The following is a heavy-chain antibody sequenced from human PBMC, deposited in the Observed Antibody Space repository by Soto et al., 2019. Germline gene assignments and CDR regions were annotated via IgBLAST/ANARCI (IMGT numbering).Heavy chain of an antibody. CDR2: IYYSGST. CDR3: ARPGYYDSSGYYLGTFDI. CDR1: GGSISSSSYY. D-gene: IGHD3-22*01. J-gene: IGHJ3*02. Sequence: SETLSLTCTVSGGSISSSSYYWGWIRQPPGKGLEWIGSIYYSGSTYYNPSLKSRVTISVDTSKNQFSLKLSSVTAADTAVYYCARPGYYDSSGYYLGTFDIWGQGTMVTVS. V-gene: IGHV4-39*01.